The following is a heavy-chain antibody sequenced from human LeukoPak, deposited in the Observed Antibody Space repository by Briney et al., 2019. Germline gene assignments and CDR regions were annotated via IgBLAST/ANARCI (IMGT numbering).Heavy chain of an antibody. Sequence: SETLSLTCVVYGASFSNYYWSWIRQPPGKGLEWIGEINRTGSTNYNPSLKSRVTISVDMSKNQFSLKVTSMTAADTAVYYCASSVVVPSAADYWGQGTLVTVSS. D-gene: IGHD2-2*01. CDR2: INRTGST. CDR3: ASSVVVPSAADY. V-gene: IGHV4-34*01. J-gene: IGHJ4*02. CDR1: GASFSNYY.